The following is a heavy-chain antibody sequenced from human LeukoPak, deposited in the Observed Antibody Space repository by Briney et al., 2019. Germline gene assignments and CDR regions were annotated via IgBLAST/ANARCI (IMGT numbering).Heavy chain of an antibody. V-gene: IGHV3-48*01. D-gene: IGHD2-2*01. Sequence: GGSLRLSCAASGFTLSSYGMNWVRQAPGKGLEWVSYISISSSTIYYADSVKGRFTISRDNAKNSLYLQMNSLRAEDTAVYYCARGNIGYCSSTSCYEGDYWGQGTLVTVSS. J-gene: IGHJ4*02. CDR1: GFTLSSYG. CDR2: ISISSSTI. CDR3: ARGNIGYCSSTSCYEGDY.